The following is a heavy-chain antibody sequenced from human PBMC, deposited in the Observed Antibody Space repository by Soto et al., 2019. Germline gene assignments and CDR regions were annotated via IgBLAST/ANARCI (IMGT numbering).Heavy chain of an antibody. CDR2: IDSDGSRI. CDR1: GFTFSNYW. V-gene: IGHV3-74*01. J-gene: IGHJ4*02. D-gene: IGHD2-15*01. Sequence: EVQLVESGGGLVQPGESLRLSCAASGFTFSNYWMHWVRQAPGKGLVWVSRIDSDGSRITYADFVKGRFTIFRDNAKNTVYLHMNSLTAEDTAVYYCVRTSLLVAVANRDDFWGQVTLVTVSS. CDR3: VRTSLLVAVANRDDF.